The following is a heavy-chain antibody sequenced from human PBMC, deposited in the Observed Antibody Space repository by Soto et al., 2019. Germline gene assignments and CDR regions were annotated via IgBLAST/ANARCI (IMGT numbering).Heavy chain of an antibody. J-gene: IGHJ6*02. D-gene: IGHD2-2*01. V-gene: IGHV5-10-1*01. CDR1: GYSFTSYW. CDR2: IDPSDSYT. CDR3: ARQHIVVVQTPPDYYYYYYGMDV. Sequence: GESLKISCKGSGYSFTSYWISWVRQMPGKGLEWMGRIDPSDSYTNYSPSFQGHVTISADKSISTAYLQWSSLKASDTAMYYCARQHIVVVQTPPDYYYYYYGMDVWGQGTTVTVSS.